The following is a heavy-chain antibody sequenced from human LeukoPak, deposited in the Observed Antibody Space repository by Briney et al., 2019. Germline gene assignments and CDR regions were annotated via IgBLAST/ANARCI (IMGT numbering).Heavy chain of an antibody. D-gene: IGHD3-3*01. J-gene: IGHJ6*03. CDR1: GFTFSDYY. CDR2: ISSSGSTI. Sequence: KAGGSLRLSCAASGFTFSDYYMSWIRQAPGKGLEWVSYISSSGSTIYYADSVKGRFTISRDNAKNSLYLQMNSLRAEDTAVYYCAKSYSWSGYSPGYMDVWGKGTTVTVSS. CDR3: AKSYSWSGYSPGYMDV. V-gene: IGHV3-11*04.